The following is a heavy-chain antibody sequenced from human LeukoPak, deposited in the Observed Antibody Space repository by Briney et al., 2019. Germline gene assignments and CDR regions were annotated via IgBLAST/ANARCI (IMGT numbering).Heavy chain of an antibody. CDR3: AKIRPPAYDI. V-gene: IGHV3-23*01. CDR2: ISGRDSST. J-gene: IGHJ3*02. D-gene: IGHD3-3*02. Sequence: GGSLRLSCAASGFTFSSYAMNWVRQAPGKGLEWVSAISGRDSSTYYADSVKGRFTISGDNSKNTLYLQMNSLRAEDTAVYYCAKIRPPAYDIWGQGTMVTVSS. CDR1: GFTFSSYA.